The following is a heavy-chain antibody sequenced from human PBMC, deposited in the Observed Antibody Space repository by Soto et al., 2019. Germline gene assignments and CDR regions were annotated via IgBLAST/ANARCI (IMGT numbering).Heavy chain of an antibody. D-gene: IGHD2-15*01. CDR3: AKGGGKTIDY. J-gene: IGHJ4*02. Sequence: EVQLVESGGGLVQPGTSLRLSCAASGFTFSNYWMHWVRQAPGKGLVWVSRLNSDGSGTSYADSVKGRFTISRDNAKNTLYLQMTSLRAEDTAVYYCAKGGGKTIDYWGQGTLVTVSS. CDR1: GFTFSNYW. V-gene: IGHV3-74*01. CDR2: LNSDGSGT.